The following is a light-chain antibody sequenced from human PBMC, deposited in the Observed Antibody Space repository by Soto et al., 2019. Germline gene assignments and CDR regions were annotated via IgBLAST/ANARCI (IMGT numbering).Light chain of an antibody. CDR2: RAS. Sequence: ITKSPLALSVTHGERATLSCRARHSVNTNLAWYQQKPGQAPRLLIYRASPRATGIPAHFIGNGSGTEFTLTASSLQSEDFAVYYCPPYNRWPFPFGPGTKVDIK. V-gene: IGKV3-15*01. CDR3: PPYNRWPFP. CDR1: HSVNTN. J-gene: IGKJ3*01.